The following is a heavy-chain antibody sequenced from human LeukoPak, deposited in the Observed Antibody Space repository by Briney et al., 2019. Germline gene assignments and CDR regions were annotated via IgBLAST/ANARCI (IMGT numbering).Heavy chain of an antibody. V-gene: IGHV4-34*01. J-gene: IGHJ6*03. Sequence: SETLSLTCAVYGGSFSGYYWSWTRQPPGKGLEWIGEINHSGSTNYNPSLKSRVTISVDTSKNQFSLKLSSVTAADTAVYYCARHIVVVPRGYYYMDVWGKGTTVTVSS. D-gene: IGHD2-15*01. CDR1: GGSFSGYY. CDR3: ARHIVVVPRGYYYMDV. CDR2: INHSGST.